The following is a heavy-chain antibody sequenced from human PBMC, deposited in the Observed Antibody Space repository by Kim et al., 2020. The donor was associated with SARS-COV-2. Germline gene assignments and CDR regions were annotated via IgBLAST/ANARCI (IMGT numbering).Heavy chain of an antibody. D-gene: IGHD3-10*01. CDR1: GFTFDDYA. V-gene: IGHV3-9*01. Sequence: GGSLRLSCAASGFTFDDYAMHWVRQAPGKGLEWVSGISWNSGSIGYADSVKGRFTISRDNAKNSLYLQMNSLRAEDTALYYCAKDMRGYYGSGSYNWFDPWGQGTLVTVSS. CDR3: AKDMRGYYGSGSYNWFDP. CDR2: ISWNSGSI. J-gene: IGHJ5*02.